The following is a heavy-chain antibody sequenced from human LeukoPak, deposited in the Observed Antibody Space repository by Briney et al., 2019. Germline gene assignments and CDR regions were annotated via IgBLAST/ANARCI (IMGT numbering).Heavy chain of an antibody. CDR1: GFTVSNNY. J-gene: IGHJ5*02. CDR3: VRNSGELGA. Sequence: GGSLRLSCAASGFTVSNNYMSWVRRAAGKGLEWVALIYSGGSTYYADSVKGQFTISRDNSKNTLHLQMNSLRAEDTAVYYCVRNSGELGAWGQGTLVTVSS. CDR2: IYSGGST. D-gene: IGHD2-21*01. V-gene: IGHV3-53*01.